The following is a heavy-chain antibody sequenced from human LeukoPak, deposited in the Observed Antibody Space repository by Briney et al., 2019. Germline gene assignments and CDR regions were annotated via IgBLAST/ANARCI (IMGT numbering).Heavy chain of an antibody. V-gene: IGHV3-48*03. CDR3: ARNGGNSNWYFDL. CDR2: ISRSAGSTT. D-gene: IGHD4-23*01. J-gene: IGHJ2*01. CDR1: GFSFSAFE. Sequence: PGGSLRPSCAASGFSFSAFEMNWGRQAPGKGLEWVSYISRSAGSTTYYADSVKGRFTISRDNAKNSLFLQMNSLRVEDTALYYGARNGGNSNWYFDLWGRGTLVTVSS.